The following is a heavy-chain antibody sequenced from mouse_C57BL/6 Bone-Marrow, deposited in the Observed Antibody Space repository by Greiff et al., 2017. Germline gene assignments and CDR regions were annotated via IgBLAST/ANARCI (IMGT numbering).Heavy chain of an antibody. CDR2: IYWDDDK. V-gene: IGHV8-12*01. J-gene: IGHJ3*01. D-gene: IGHD2-4*01. Sequence: QVTLKESGPGILQSSQTLSLTCSFSGFSLSTSGMGVSWIRQPSGKGLEWLVHIYWDDDKRYNPSLKSRLTISKDTSRNQVFLKITSVDTADTATYYCARRGDDYGFAYWGQGTLVTVSA. CDR3: ARRGDDYGFAY. CDR1: GFSLSTSGMG.